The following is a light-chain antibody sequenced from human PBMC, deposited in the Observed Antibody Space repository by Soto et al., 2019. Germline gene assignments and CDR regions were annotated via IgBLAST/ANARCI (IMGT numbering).Light chain of an antibody. J-gene: IGKJ3*01. CDR3: QQYNNWRT. CDR2: GAS. CDR1: QSISRY. V-gene: IGKV3D-15*01. Sequence: IVLTQSPGTLSLSPGERTTLSCRASQSISRYLAWYQQKPGQGPRLLIYGASSRATGTPDRFSGSGSGTEFTLTISSLQSEDFAVYYCQQYNNWRTFGPGTKVDIK.